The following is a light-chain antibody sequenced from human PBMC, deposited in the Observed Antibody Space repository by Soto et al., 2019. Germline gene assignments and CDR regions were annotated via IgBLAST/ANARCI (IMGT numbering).Light chain of an antibody. CDR1: SSNIGSAY. Sequence: QSVLTQPPSASGTPGQTVTISCSGSSSNIGSAYIYWYQHLPGTAPTLLIYRNNQRPSGVPDRFSASKSGTSASLAISGLRSEDDAYYYCAAWDDSLVVFGGGTKLTVL. CDR3: AAWDDSLVV. J-gene: IGLJ2*01. V-gene: IGLV1-47*01. CDR2: RNN.